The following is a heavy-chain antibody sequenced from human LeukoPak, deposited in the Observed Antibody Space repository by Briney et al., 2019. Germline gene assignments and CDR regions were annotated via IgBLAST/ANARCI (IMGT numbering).Heavy chain of an antibody. CDR1: GYTFTGYY. J-gene: IGHJ4*02. V-gene: IGHV1-2*06. Sequence: ASVKVSCKASGYTFTGYYMHWVRQAPGQGREWMGRINPNSGGTNYAQKFQGRVTMTRDTSISTAYMELSRLRSDDTAVYYCARVEWELIPYFDYWGQGTLVTVSS. D-gene: IGHD1-26*01. CDR3: ARVEWELIPYFDY. CDR2: INPNSGGT.